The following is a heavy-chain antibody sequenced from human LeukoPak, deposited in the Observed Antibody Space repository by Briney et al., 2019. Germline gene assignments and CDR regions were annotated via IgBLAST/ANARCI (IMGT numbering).Heavy chain of an antibody. Sequence: GGSLRLSCAASGFTFSNAWMSWVRQAPGKGLEWVGRIKSKTDGGTTDYAAPVKGRFTISRDDSNNTLYLQMNSLKTEDTAVYYCTTDADYYDSSGYFPDAFDIWGQGTMVTVSS. CDR3: TTDADYYDSSGYFPDAFDI. V-gene: IGHV3-15*01. D-gene: IGHD3-22*01. CDR2: IKSKTDGGTT. J-gene: IGHJ3*02. CDR1: GFTFSNAW.